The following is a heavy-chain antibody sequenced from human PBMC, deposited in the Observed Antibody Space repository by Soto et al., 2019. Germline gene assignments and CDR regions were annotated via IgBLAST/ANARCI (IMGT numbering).Heavy chain of an antibody. CDR1: WFTFNSYT. V-gene: IGHV3-23*01. J-gene: IGHJ6*02. CDR3: ANARGYSGYAGYYYSGMDV. Sequence: XGCLLISCAAAWFTFNSYTLSWVRQAPGKGLEWVSAISVSGCSTYYADSVKGRLTISRDNSKNTLYLQMNSLRAEDTAVYYCANARGYSGYAGYYYSGMDVWGQGTTVTVSS. CDR2: ISVSGCST. D-gene: IGHD5-12*01.